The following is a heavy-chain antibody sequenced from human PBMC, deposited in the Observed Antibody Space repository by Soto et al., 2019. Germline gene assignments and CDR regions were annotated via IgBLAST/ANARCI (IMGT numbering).Heavy chain of an antibody. CDR1: GFTFSSYS. CDR3: AREGLNHCSGGSCYSGGLVADYYGMDV. CDR2: ISTSGSTI. Sequence: PGGSLRLSCAASGFTFSSYSINWVRQAPGKGLEWVSYISTSGSTIYYADSVKGRFTISRDNARNSVYLQVNSLRAEDTAVYYCAREGLNHCSGGSCYSGGLVADYYGMDVWGQGTTVTVSS. J-gene: IGHJ6*02. V-gene: IGHV3-48*01. D-gene: IGHD2-15*01.